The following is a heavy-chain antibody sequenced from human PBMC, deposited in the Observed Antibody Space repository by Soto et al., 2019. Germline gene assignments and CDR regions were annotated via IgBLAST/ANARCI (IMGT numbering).Heavy chain of an antibody. D-gene: IGHD3-22*01. V-gene: IGHV1-3*01. Sequence: QVPLVQSGAEVKKPGASVKVSCKASGYTFTTYAIHWVRQAPGQRPEWMGWINADNGNTRYSQKFQGRVTITRDTSASTAYMELSSLRSDDTAVYYCATDPHYYDTTGYCLDNWGQGTLVTVSS. CDR1: GYTFTTYA. CDR2: INADNGNT. CDR3: ATDPHYYDTTGYCLDN. J-gene: IGHJ4*02.